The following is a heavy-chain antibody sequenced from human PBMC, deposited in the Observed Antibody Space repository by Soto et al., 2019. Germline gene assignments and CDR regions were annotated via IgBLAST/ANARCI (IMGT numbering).Heavy chain of an antibody. CDR2: IIPIFGTA. D-gene: IGHD1-26*01. J-gene: IGHJ4*02. Sequence: QVQLVRSGAEVKKPGSSVKVSCKASGGTFSSYSINWVRQAPGQGLEWMGEIIPIFGTASYAQKFQGRVTITADESTSTAYMELSSLRSEDTAVYYCARDGGRHSGGIDYWGQGTLVTVSS. CDR3: ARDGGRHSGGIDY. V-gene: IGHV1-69*01. CDR1: GGTFSSYS.